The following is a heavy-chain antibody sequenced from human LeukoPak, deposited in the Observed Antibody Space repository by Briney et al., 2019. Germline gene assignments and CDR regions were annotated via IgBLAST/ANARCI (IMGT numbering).Heavy chain of an antibody. CDR3: ARGFALDF. Sequence: SQTLSLTCDISGDTVSSNSAAWNWIRQSPSRGLEWLGRTYYRSKWYYDYAVSVKSRITISPDTSKNQFSLQLNSVTADDTAVYYCARGFALDFWGQGAMVTVSS. CDR1: GDTVSSNSAA. CDR2: TYYRSKWYY. V-gene: IGHV6-1*01. J-gene: IGHJ3*01.